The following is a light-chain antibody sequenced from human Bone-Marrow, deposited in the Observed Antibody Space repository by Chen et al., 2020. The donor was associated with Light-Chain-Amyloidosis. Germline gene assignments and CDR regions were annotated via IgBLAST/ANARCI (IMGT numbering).Light chain of an antibody. V-gene: IGLV2-14*01. CDR3: SSYTITNTLV. CDR2: EVT. Sequence: QSSLTQPASVSASPVHSTTIACPGPSSDVGGDNHVSWYQHHPDKAPNLMIYEVTNRPSWVPDRFSGSKSDNTASLTISGLQTEDEADYFCSSYTITNTLVFGSGTRVTVL. J-gene: IGLJ1*01. CDR1: SSDVGGDNH.